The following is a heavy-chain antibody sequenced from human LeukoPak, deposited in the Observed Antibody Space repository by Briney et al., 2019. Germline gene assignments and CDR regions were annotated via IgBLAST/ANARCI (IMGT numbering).Heavy chain of an antibody. CDR1: GFTFSSYA. D-gene: IGHD2-15*01. J-gene: IGHJ4*02. Sequence: PGGSLRLSCAASGFTFSSYAMSWVRQAPGKGLEWVSAISGSGGSTYYADSVKGRFTISRDNAKNSLYLQMNSLRAEDTAVYYCASVVCGGSCYPRVGLGYFDYWGQGTLVTVSS. CDR2: ISGSGGST. CDR3: ASVVCGGSCYPRVGLGYFDY. V-gene: IGHV3-23*01.